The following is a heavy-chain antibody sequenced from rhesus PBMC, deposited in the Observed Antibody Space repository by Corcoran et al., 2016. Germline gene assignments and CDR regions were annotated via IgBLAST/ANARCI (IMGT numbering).Heavy chain of an antibody. CDR2: IYGRVGGT. CDR3: ARDRGYSSSYYLDC. D-gene: IGHD6-43*01. CDR1: GYSISRGYG. J-gene: IGHJ4*01. V-gene: IGHV4-127*01. Sequence: QVQLQESGPGLVKPSETLSLTCAVSGYSISRGYGWGWIRHPPRTGLAWIGQIYGRVGGTTANPARKRQVTVSKDTSKNQFSLEGRYVTAAETAVYYCARDRGYSSSYYLDCWGQGVLVTVSS.